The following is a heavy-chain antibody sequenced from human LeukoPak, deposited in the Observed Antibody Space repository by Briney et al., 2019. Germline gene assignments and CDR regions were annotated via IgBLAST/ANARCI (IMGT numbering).Heavy chain of an antibody. CDR2: VYYSGAI. D-gene: IGHD4-23*01. Sequence: SDTLSLTCVVSGFSISSSNWWGWIRQPPGRGLEWIGYVYYSGAIYYNPSLKSRVTMSVDTSKNQVSLELSSVTAVDTAVYYCAKKPNSLYYFDYWGQGTLVTVSS. J-gene: IGHJ4*02. CDR3: AKKPNSLYYFDY. V-gene: IGHV4-28*05. CDR1: GFSISSSNW.